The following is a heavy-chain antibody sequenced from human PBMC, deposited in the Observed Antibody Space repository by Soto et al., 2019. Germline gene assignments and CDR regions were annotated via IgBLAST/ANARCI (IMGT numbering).Heavy chain of an antibody. V-gene: IGHV1-3*01. CDR2: INAGNGNT. D-gene: IGHD6-13*01. J-gene: IGHJ4*02. CDR1: GYTFTSYA. CDR3: ARDRGRIAAAQLLGY. Sequence: GASVKVSCKASGYTFTSYAMHWVRQAPGQRLEWMGWINAGNGNTKYSQKFQGRVTITRDTSAGTAYMELSSLRSEDTAVYYCARDRGRIAAAQLLGYWGQGTLVTVSS.